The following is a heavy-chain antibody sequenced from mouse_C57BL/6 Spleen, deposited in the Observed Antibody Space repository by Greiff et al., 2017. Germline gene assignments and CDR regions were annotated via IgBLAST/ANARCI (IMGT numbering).Heavy chain of an antibody. D-gene: IGHD4-1*01. CDR3: ARGGLTGTFAY. Sequence: EVKLVESGPELVKPGASVKIPCKASGYTFTDYNMDWVKQSHGKSLEWIGDINPNNGGTIYNQKFKGKATLTVDKSSSTAYMELRSLTSEDTAVYYCARGGLTGTFAYWGQGTLVTVSA. CDR1: GYTFTDYN. J-gene: IGHJ3*01. V-gene: IGHV1-18*01. CDR2: INPNNGGT.